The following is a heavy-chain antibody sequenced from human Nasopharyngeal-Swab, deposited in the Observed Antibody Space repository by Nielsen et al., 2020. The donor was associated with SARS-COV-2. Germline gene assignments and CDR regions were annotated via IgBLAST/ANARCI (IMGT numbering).Heavy chain of an antibody. Sequence: GGSLRLSFAASGFTFSDYTMNWVRQAPGQGLEWVSSISSSGSYMYYTDSVKGRFTMSRDNAKTSLYLQMNSLRAEDTAVYYCASDSRYWGQGTLVTVSS. CDR1: GFTFSDYT. V-gene: IGHV3-21*01. CDR2: ISSSGSYM. D-gene: IGHD2-2*01. CDR3: ASDSRY. J-gene: IGHJ4*02.